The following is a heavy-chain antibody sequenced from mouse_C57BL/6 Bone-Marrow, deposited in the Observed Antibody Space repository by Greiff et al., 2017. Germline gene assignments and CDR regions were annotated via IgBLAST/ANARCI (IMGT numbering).Heavy chain of an antibody. CDR1: GYAFSSSW. CDR2: IYPGDGDT. V-gene: IGHV1-82*01. D-gene: IGHD3-2*02. CDR3: ARGGARGSSGPSFAY. Sequence: VQLQPSGPELVKPGASVKISCKASGYAFSSSWMNWVKQRPGKGLEWIGRIYPGDGDTNYNGKFKGKATLTADKSSSTAYMQLSSLTSEDSAVYFGARGGARGSSGPSFAYWGQGTLVTVSA. J-gene: IGHJ3*01.